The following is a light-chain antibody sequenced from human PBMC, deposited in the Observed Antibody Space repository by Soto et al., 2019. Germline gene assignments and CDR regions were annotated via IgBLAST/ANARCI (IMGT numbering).Light chain of an antibody. V-gene: IGKV1-5*01. J-gene: IGKJ2*01. Sequence: DIQMTQSPSTLSASVGDRVTITCRASQISSTWLAWYQQRPGKARKLLIHDVSSLQSGVQSRLSGSGSGTEFTLTISSLQPDDFATYYCQQHNSFGQGTKLEIK. CDR2: DVS. CDR1: QISSTW. CDR3: QQHNS.